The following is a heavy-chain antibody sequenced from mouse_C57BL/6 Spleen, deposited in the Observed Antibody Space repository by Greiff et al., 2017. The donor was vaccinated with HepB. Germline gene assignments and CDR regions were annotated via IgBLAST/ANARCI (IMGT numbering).Heavy chain of an antibody. J-gene: IGHJ2*01. CDR1: GYTFTSYW. CDR2: IHPNSGST. CDR3: ARQGGSQYYFDD. V-gene: IGHV1-64*01. Sequence: VQLQQPGAELVKPGASVKLSCKASGYTFTSYWMHWVKQRPGQGLEWIGMIHPNSGSTNYNEKFKSKATLTVDKSSSTAYMQLSSLTSEDSAVYCCARQGGSQYYFDDWGQGTTLTVSS.